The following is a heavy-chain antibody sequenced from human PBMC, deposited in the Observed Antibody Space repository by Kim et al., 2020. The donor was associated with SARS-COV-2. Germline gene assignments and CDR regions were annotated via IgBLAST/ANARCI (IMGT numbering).Heavy chain of an antibody. V-gene: IGHV1-24*01. Sequence: ETIYAQKFQGRVTMTEDTSTDTAYMELSSLRSEDTAVYYCATDILARFDYWGQGTLVTVSS. CDR3: ATDILARFDY. J-gene: IGHJ4*02. D-gene: IGHD2-8*02. CDR2: ET.